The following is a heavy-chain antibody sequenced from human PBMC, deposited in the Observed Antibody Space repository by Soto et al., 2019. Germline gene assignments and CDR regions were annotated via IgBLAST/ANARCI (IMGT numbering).Heavy chain of an antibody. CDR2: IIPIFGTA. Sequence: QVQLVQSGAEVKKPGSSVKVSCKASGGTFSSYAISWVRQAPGQGLEWMGGIIPIFGTANYAQKFQGRGTITADESTSTAYMELSSLRSEDTAVYYCARGEYCISTSCYFRPPHWGQGTLVTVSS. CDR3: ARGEYCISTSCYFRPPH. CDR1: GGTFSSYA. J-gene: IGHJ4*02. V-gene: IGHV1-69*12. D-gene: IGHD2-2*01.